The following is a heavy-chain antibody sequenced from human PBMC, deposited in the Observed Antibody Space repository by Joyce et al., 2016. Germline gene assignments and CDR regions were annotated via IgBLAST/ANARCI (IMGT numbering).Heavy chain of an antibody. D-gene: IGHD3-3*01. Sequence: QVQLVQSGAEVKKPGSSVKVSCKASGGTFTSYALGWVRQAPGQGLEWIGGIIPIFNTENHAQKFQGRVTSTADKSTSTAYMELSSLRSEDTAVYYCARDPVNYDFWSGYPRVGFDYWGQGTLVTVSS. CDR1: GGTFTSYA. CDR2: IIPIFNTE. V-gene: IGHV1-69*06. J-gene: IGHJ4*02. CDR3: ARDPVNYDFWSGYPRVGFDY.